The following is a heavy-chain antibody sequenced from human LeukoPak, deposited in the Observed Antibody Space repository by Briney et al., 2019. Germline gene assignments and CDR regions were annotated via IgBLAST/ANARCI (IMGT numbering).Heavy chain of an antibody. Sequence: VASVKVSCKASGGTFSSYAISWVRQAPGQGLEWMGWINPSSGGTNYAQKFQGRVTMTRDTSISTAYMELSRLRSDDTAVYYCARVDVVVVAATSSVDWFDPWGQGTLVTVSS. D-gene: IGHD2-15*01. V-gene: IGHV1-2*02. CDR2: INPSSGGT. CDR3: ARVDVVVVAATSSVDWFDP. CDR1: GGTFSSYA. J-gene: IGHJ5*02.